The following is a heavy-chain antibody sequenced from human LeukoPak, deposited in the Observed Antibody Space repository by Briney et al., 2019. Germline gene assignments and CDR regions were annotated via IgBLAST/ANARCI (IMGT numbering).Heavy chain of an antibody. CDR2: IYSGGST. D-gene: IGHD3-16*01. J-gene: IGHJ4*02. V-gene: IGHV3-53*01. CDR1: GFIVSTSY. Sequence: GGSLRLSCAASGFIVSTSYMTWVRQAPGKGLEWVSFIYSGGSTYYADSVKGRFTISRDSSKNTLYLQMHSLRVEDTAVYYCARGRITGYFDYWGQGTLVTVSS. CDR3: ARGRITGYFDY.